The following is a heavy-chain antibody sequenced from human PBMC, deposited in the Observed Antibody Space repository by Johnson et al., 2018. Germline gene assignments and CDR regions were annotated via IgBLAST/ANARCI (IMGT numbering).Heavy chain of an antibody. V-gene: IGHV4-34*01. CDR2: INHSGST. CDR1: GGSFSGYY. J-gene: IGHJ6*03. D-gene: IGHD5-18*01. CDR3: ARGDQLWLDYYYYYMDG. Sequence: QVQLQQWGAGLLKPSETLSLTCAVYGGSFSGYYWSWIRQPPGKGLEWIGEINHSGSTNYNPSLKSRVTISVDTSKNQFSLKLSSVTAADTAVYYCARGDQLWLDYYYYYMDGWGKGTTVTDSS.